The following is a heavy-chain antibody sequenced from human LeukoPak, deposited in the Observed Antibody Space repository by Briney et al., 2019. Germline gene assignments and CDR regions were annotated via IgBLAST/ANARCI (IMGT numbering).Heavy chain of an antibody. CDR1: GGTFSSYA. J-gene: IGHJ4*02. V-gene: IGHV1-69*05. CDR3: ARSSRIQLWFLFGY. CDR2: IIPIFGTA. Sequence: ASVKVSCKASGGTFSSYAISWVRQAPGQGLEWMGGIIPIFGTANYAQKFQGRVTITTDESTSTAYMELSSLRSEDTAVYYCARSSRIQLWFLFGYWGREPWPPSPQ. D-gene: IGHD5-18*01.